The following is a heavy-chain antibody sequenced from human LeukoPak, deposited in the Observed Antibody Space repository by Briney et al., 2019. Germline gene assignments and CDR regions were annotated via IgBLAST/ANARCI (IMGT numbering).Heavy chain of an antibody. CDR1: GGSISSHY. CDR3: ARSLSTGPSAAGDAFYFYYGMDV. Sequence: SETLSLTCNVSGGSISSHYWSWIRQPPGNGLEWIAYIHYSGSTNYNPSLTSRVTISVDTSKNQFSLKLTSVTAADTAVYYCARSLSTGPSAAGDAFYFYYGMDVWGQGTTVTVSS. J-gene: IGHJ6*02. V-gene: IGHV4-59*11. D-gene: IGHD6-13*01. CDR2: IHYSGST.